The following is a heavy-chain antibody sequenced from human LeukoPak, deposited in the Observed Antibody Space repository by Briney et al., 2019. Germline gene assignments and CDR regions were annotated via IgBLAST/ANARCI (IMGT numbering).Heavy chain of an antibody. CDR1: GGAFSSYA. CDR2: IIPIFGTA. CDR3: ARVPTVTFFDY. J-gene: IGHJ4*02. D-gene: IGHD4-17*01. Sequence: SVKVSCKASGGAFSSYAISWVRQAPGQGLEWMGGIIPIFGTANYAQKFQGRVTITADKSTSTAYMELSSLRSEDTAVYYCARVPTVTFFDYWGQGTLVTVSS. V-gene: IGHV1-69*06.